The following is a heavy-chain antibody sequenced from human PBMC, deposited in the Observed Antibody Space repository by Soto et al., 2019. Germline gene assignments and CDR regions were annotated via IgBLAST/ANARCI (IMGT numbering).Heavy chain of an antibody. CDR1: GVSLTSTGVG. V-gene: IGHV2-5*02. Sequence: QITLKESGPTLMEPTQTLTLACTLSGVSLTSTGVGVDWIRQPPGKALEWLALIYWDDAIRYSPSLKNRLTITKDISKNQVVLTLTNMDPVDTATYYCANRRGGPPNVWGQGSLVTVSS. J-gene: IGHJ4*02. D-gene: IGHD2-8*01. CDR3: ANRRGGPPNV. CDR2: IYWDDAI.